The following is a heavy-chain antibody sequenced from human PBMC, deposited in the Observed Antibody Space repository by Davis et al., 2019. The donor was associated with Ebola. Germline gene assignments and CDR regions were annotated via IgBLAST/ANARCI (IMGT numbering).Heavy chain of an antibody. V-gene: IGHV4-4*02. Sequence: SETLSLTCAVSGGSISSSNWWSWVRQPPGKGLEWIGEIYHRGSTNYNPSLKSRVTISVDTSKNQFSLKLSSVTAADTAVYYCARARLARYCSGGSCYSGGTTFDYWGQGTLVTVSS. D-gene: IGHD2-15*01. CDR3: ARARLARYCSGGSCYSGGTTFDY. CDR2: IYHRGST. CDR1: GGSISSSNW. J-gene: IGHJ4*02.